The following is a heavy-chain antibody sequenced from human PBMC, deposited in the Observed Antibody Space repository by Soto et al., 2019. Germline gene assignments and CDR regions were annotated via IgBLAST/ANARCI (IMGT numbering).Heavy chain of an antibody. D-gene: IGHD2-15*01. CDR2: IWYDGSNK. J-gene: IGHJ4*02. CDR3: ARDTSREGGTPGGDY. Sequence: QVQLVESGGGVVQPGRSLRLSCAASGFTFSSYGMHWVRQAPGKGLEWVAVIWYDGSNKYYADSVKGRFTISRDNSKNTLYLQMNSLRAEDTAVYYCARDTSREGGTPGGDYWGQGTLVTVSS. V-gene: IGHV3-33*01. CDR1: GFTFSSYG.